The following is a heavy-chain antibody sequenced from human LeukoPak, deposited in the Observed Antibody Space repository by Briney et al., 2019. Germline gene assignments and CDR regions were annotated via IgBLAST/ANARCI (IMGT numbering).Heavy chain of an antibody. CDR1: GGSISSYY. D-gene: IGHD4-17*01. CDR2: IYYSGST. Sequence: KPSETLSLTCTVSGGSISSYYWSWIRLPPGKGLEWIGYIYYSGSTNYNPSLKSRVTISVDTSKNQFSLKLSSVTAADTAVYYCARSDYGDFTDYWGQGTLVTVSS. CDR3: ARSDYGDFTDY. J-gene: IGHJ4*02. V-gene: IGHV4-59*01.